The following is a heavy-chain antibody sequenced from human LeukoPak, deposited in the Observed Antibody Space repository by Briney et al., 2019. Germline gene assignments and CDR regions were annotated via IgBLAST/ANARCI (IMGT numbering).Heavy chain of an antibody. V-gene: IGHV4-34*01. CDR2: INHSGST. D-gene: IGHD2-15*01. CDR3: ARYSEGDAFDI. CDR1: GGSFSGYY. Sequence: PSETLSLTCAVYGGSFSGYYWSWIRQPPGKGLEWIGEINHSGSTNYNPSLKSRVTISVDTSKNQFSLKLSSVTAADTVVYYCARYSEGDAFDIWGQGTMVTVSS. J-gene: IGHJ3*02.